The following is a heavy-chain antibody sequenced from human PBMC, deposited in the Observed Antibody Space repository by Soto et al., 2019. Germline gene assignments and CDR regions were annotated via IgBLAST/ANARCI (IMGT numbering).Heavy chain of an antibody. J-gene: IGHJ4*02. V-gene: IGHV3-23*01. CDR3: AKAGVGTNMVFDC. CDR2: IIGSGDST. Sequence: VQLLESGGGLVQPGGSLRLSCAASGFTFSTYAMSWVRQAPGKGLEWVSAIIGSGDSTFYADSVKGRFTISRDNSKNTLYPQMNSLRGEDTAVYYCAKAGVGTNMVFDCWGQGTLVTVSS. CDR1: GFTFSTYA. D-gene: IGHD1-1*01.